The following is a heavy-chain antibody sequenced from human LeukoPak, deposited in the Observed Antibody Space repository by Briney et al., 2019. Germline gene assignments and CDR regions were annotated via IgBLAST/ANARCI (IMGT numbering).Heavy chain of an antibody. CDR1: GGSISSGGYY. D-gene: IGHD3-22*01. CDR2: IYYSGST. Sequence: SETLSLTCTVSGGSISSGGYYWSWIRQHPGKGLEWIGYIYYSGSTYYNPSLKSRVTISVDTSKNQFSLKLSSVTAADTAVYYCARDRHPNSSGYSARYNWFDPWGQGTLVTVSS. V-gene: IGHV4-31*03. CDR3: ARDRHPNSSGYSARYNWFDP. J-gene: IGHJ5*02.